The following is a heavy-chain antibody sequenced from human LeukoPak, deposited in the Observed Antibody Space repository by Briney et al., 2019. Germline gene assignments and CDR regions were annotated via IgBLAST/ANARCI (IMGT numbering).Heavy chain of an antibody. D-gene: IGHD2-2*01. J-gene: IGHJ5*02. CDR2: INHSGST. Sequence: SETLSLTCAVYGGSFSGYYWSWIRQPPGKGLEWIGEINHSGSTNYNPSLKSRVTISVDTSKNQFSLKLSSVTAADTAVYYCANMVVPAATGVFDPWGQGTLVTVSS. V-gene: IGHV4-34*01. CDR3: ANMVVPAATGVFDP. CDR1: GGSFSGYY.